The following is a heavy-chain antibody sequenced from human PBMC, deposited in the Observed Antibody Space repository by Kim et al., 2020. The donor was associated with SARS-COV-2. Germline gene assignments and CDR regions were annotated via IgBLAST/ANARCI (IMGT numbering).Heavy chain of an antibody. J-gene: IGHJ5*02. V-gene: IGHV4-39*01. CDR1: APSITSSRYD. CDR3: VGVGPSIPVAGSFDP. Sequence: SETLSLTCTVYAPSITSSRYDWDRIRQPPGKGLEWTGSIYYSGSTYYNPSLKSRVTISVHTSKHQLSLKLSSLTAADTAEYYWVGVGPSIPVAGSFDPWG. CDR2: IYYSGST. D-gene: IGHD6-19*01.